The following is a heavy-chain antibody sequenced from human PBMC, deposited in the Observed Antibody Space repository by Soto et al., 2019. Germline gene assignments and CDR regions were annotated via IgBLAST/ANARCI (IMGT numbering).Heavy chain of an antibody. CDR1: GGTFSSYA. D-gene: IGHD3-22*01. V-gene: IGHV1-69*13. CDR2: IIPIFGTA. J-gene: IGHJ6*02. Sequence: ASVKVSCKASGGTFSSYAISWVRQAPGQGLEWMGGIIPIFGTANYAQKFQGRVTITADESTSTAYMELSSLRSEDTAVYYCASRYYYDSSGYAVGYYVKDVRAQRTT. CDR3: ASRYYYDSSGYAVGYYVKDV.